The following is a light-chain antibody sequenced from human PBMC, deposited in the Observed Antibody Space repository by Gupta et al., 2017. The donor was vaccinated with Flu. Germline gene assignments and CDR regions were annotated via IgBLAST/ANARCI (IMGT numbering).Light chain of an antibody. CDR2: RTY. CDR1: RNNVGSNG. Sequence: ANLPCNGNRNNVGSNGVSRLLQHKCPPPELLCYRTYNRPSGMSERFSASRSGTTASLTMTGLQPDDEADYYCSACDSSLSAWVFGGGTTLTVL. V-gene: IGLV10-54*04. J-gene: IGLJ3*02. CDR3: SACDSSLSAWV.